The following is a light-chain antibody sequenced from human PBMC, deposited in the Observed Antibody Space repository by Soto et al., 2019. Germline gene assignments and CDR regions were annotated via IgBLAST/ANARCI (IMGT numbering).Light chain of an antibody. V-gene: IGKV3-11*01. CDR1: QSVSSY. CDR2: DAS. J-gene: IGKJ4*02. CDR3: QQRSNWPG. Sequence: EIVLTQSPGTLSLSPGERATLSCRASQSVSSYLAWYQQKPGQAPRLLIYDASNRATGTPARFSGSGSGTDFTLTISSLEPEDFAVYYCQQRSNWPGFGGGTKVEIK.